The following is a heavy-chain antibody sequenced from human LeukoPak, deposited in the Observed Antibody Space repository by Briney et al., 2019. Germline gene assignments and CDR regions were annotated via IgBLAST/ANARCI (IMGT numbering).Heavy chain of an antibody. CDR1: GFTFSSYG. CDR3: AKDREWHTAMVIDPYFDY. J-gene: IGHJ4*02. CDR2: IRYDGSNK. V-gene: IGHV3-30*02. Sequence: PGGSLRLSYAASGFTFSSYGMHWVRQAPGKGLEWVAFIRYDGSNKYYADSVKGRFTISRDNSKNTLYLQMYSLRAEDTAVYYCAKDREWHTAMVIDPYFDYWGQGTLVTVSS. D-gene: IGHD5-18*01.